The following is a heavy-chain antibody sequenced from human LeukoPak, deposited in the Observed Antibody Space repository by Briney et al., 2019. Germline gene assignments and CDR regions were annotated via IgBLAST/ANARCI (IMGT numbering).Heavy chain of an antibody. CDR2: INHSGST. CDR1: GGSFSGYY. D-gene: IGHD6-25*01. CDR3: ASRQRGPPDY. Sequence: SETLSLTCAAYGGSFSGYYWSWIRQPPGKGLEWIGEINHSGSTNYNPSLKSRVTISVDTSKNQFSLKLSSVTAADTAVYYCASRQRGPPDYWGQGTLVTVSS. J-gene: IGHJ4*02. V-gene: IGHV4-34*01.